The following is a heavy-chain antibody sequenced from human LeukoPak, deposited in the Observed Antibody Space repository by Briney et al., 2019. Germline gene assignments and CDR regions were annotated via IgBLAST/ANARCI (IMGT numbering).Heavy chain of an antibody. CDR1: GFTFSTAW. V-gene: IGHV3-15*01. CDR2: IKSKTDGGTT. Sequence: GGSLRLSCAASGFTFSTAWMSWVRQTPGKGLEWVGRIKSKTDGGTTDYAAPVNGRFTISRDDSENTLYLQMNSLESEDTALYYCTRDSSGFWNWGQGTLVTVSS. D-gene: IGHD3-22*01. CDR3: TRDSSGFWN. J-gene: IGHJ4*02.